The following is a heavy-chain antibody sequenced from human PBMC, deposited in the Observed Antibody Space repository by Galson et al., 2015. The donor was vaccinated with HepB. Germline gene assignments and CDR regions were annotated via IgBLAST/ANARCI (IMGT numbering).Heavy chain of an antibody. J-gene: IGHJ4*02. CDR3: ARDSGLLYGDLYHDY. Sequence: SVKVSCKASGGTFSSYAISWVRQAPGQGLEWMGGIIPIFGTANYAQKFQGRVTITADESTSTAYMELSSLRSEDTAVYYCARDSGLLYGDLYHDYWGQGTLVTVSS. CDR2: IIPIFGTA. V-gene: IGHV1-69*13. CDR1: GGTFSSYA. D-gene: IGHD4-17*01.